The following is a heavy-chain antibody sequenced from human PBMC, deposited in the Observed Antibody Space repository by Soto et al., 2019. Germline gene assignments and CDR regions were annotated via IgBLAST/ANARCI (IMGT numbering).Heavy chain of an antibody. CDR2: IYYSGST. D-gene: IGHD5-12*01. CDR3: ARFWSGYSRYEEYYFAY. V-gene: IGHV4-59*08. J-gene: IGHJ4*02. CDR1: GCSISSYY. Sequence: SETLSLTCTVSGCSISSYYWSWIRQPPGKGLEWIGYIYYSGSTNYNPSLKSRVTISVDTSKNQFSLKLSSVTAADTAVYYCARFWSGYSRYEEYYFAYWGQGTLVTVSS.